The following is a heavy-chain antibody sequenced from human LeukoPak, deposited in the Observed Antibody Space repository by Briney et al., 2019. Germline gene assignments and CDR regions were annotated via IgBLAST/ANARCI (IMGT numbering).Heavy chain of an antibody. V-gene: IGHV4-59*11. CDR2: IYYSGST. D-gene: IGHD4-17*01. CDR3: ARDLVTVTKGFDI. Sequence: SETLSLTCTVSGGSISSHYWSWIRQPPGKGLEWIGYIYYSGSTNYNPSLKSRVTISIDTSKNQFSLKLSSVTAADTAVYYCARDLVTVTKGFDIWGQGTMVSVSS. CDR1: GGSISSHY. J-gene: IGHJ3*02.